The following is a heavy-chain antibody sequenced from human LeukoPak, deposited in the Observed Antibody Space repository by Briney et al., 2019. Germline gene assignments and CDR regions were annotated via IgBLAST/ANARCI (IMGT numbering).Heavy chain of an antibody. CDR3: ATMMGIAAAGTSFWFDP. V-gene: IGHV4-34*01. Sequence: PSETLSLTCAVYGGSLSGYYWSWIRQPPGKGLEWIGEINHSGSTNYNPSLKSRVTISVDTSKNQFSLKLSSVTAADTAVYYCATMMGIAAAGTSFWFDPWGQGTLVTVSS. J-gene: IGHJ5*02. CDR1: GGSLSGYY. CDR2: INHSGST. D-gene: IGHD6-13*01.